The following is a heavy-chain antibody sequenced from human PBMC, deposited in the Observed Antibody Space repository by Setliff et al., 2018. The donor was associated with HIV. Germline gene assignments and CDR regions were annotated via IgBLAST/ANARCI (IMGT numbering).Heavy chain of an antibody. J-gene: IGHJ6*03. V-gene: IGHV1-69*13. CDR2: ITHMFGTA. D-gene: IGHD3-16*01. CDR1: GGTFSSFG. CDR3: AASTEMVTFGYSYYYMDV. Sequence: SVKVSCKASGGTFSSFGISWVRQAPGQGLEWMGGITHMFGTAKYAQKFQGRVTITADESTSTVYMEMSSLRSEDTAVYYCAASTEMVTFGYSYYYMDVWGKGTTVTVSS.